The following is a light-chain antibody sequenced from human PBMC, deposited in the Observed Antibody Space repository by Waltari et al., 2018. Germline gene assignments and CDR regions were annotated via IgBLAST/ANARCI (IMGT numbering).Light chain of an antibody. V-gene: IGLV2-11*01. CDR3: CSYGGSYSMV. CDR1: SSNGGAYVF. Sequence: QSALTPPRSVSGSPAQSLTLACTGTSSNGGAYVFVSWYQQNPGKAPKLMIYDVNMRPSGVPDRFAGSKAGNTASLTISGLQAEDEADYCGCSYGGSYSMVFGGGTRLTVL. J-gene: IGLJ2*01. CDR2: DVN.